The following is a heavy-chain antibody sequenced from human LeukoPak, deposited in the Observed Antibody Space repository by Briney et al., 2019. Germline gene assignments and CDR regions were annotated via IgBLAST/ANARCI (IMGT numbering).Heavy chain of an antibody. J-gene: IGHJ6*03. CDR1: GFTVNRNV. V-gene: IGHV3-66*02. CDR3: ARDLDEFGEPRFCYYLGV. CDR2: IYGDDRA. D-gene: IGHD3-3*01. Sequence: GGSLRLSCVASGFTVNRNVMSWVRQAPGKGLEWVSLIYGDDRAFYADSVKGRFTISRNKSKNTLFLQMSSLKPEDGAIYYCARDLDEFGEPRFCYYLGVWGQGNTVPVPS.